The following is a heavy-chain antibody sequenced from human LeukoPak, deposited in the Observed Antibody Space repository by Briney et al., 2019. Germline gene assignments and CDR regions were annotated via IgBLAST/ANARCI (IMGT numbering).Heavy chain of an antibody. CDR1: GYTFTSYG. J-gene: IGHJ6*03. CDR2: ISGYNGNT. V-gene: IGHV1-18*01. Sequence: ASVKVSCKASGYTFTSYGVSWVRQAPGQGLEWMGWISGYNGNTNYAQKLQGRVTMTTDTSTSTAYTELRSLRSDDTAVYYCARRPVGYYYYYMDVWGEGTTVTVSS. D-gene: IGHD4-23*01. CDR3: ARRPVGYYYYYMDV.